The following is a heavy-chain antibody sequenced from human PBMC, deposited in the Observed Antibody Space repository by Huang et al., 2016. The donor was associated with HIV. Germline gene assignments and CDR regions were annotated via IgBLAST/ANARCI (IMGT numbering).Heavy chain of an antibody. D-gene: IGHD3-3*01. CDR1: GFTFSSYA. V-gene: IGHV3-23*01. CDR3: AKDADTSGYDVLGPFGS. CDR2: ITDGINNR. J-gene: IGHJ4*02. Sequence: EVLLLESGGGLVQPGGSLRLSCVASGFTFSSYAMSWVGQAPGKGLEGGSGITDGINNRYYAHSVKGRFAVSRDDSTNTLYLQMNSLRAEDTAVYYCAKDADTSGYDVLGPFGSWGQGTLVTVSS.